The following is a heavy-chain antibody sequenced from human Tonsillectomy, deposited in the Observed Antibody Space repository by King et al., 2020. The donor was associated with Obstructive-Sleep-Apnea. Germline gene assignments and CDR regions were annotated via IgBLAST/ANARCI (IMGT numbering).Heavy chain of an antibody. CDR1: VFTFRDDG. J-gene: IGHJ4*02. Sequence: VQLVESGGGVVQPGRSLRRSCVASVFTFRDDGMHWVRQGPVKGREWLAMIYYDGSNKDYADSVKGRYTISRDNSKNTLYLQMNSLRVEDTALYFCVGYYFDYWGQGTLVTVSS. CDR2: IYYDGSNK. V-gene: IGHV3-33*03. CDR3: VGYYFDY. D-gene: IGHD6-25*01.